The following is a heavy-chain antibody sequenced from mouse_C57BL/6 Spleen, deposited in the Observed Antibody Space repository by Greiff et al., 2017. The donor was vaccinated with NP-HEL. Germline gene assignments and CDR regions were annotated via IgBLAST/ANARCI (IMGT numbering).Heavy chain of an antibody. CDR3: ARSGDYYGSSSPTAMDY. D-gene: IGHD1-1*01. CDR1: GYTFTSYW. Sequence: QVQLQQPGAELVRPGSSVKLSCKASGYTFTSYWMHWVKQRPIQGLEWIGNIDPSDSETHYNQKFKDKATLTVDKSSSTAYMHLSSLTSEDSAVYYCARSGDYYGSSSPTAMDYWGQGTSVTVSS. CDR2: IDPSDSET. J-gene: IGHJ4*01. V-gene: IGHV1-52*01.